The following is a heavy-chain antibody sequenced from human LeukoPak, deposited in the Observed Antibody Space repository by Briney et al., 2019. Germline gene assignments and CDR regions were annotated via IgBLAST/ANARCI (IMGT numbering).Heavy chain of an antibody. CDR3: VRGGATRGRFEK. CDR1: GFPFDVQT. Sequence: GGSLRLSCVASGFPFDVQTMSWVRQAPGKGLAWVASMHEDGRDIFYVDSAKGRFTISRDNSKNSLFLQLNYLRVEDTAMYYCVRGGATRGRFEKWGQGTQATVSS. D-gene: IGHD3-10*01. V-gene: IGHV3-7*01. J-gene: IGHJ4*02. CDR2: MHEDGRDI.